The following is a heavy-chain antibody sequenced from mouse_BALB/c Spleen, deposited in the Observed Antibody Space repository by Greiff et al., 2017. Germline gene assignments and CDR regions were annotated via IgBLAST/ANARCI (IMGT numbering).Heavy chain of an antibody. Sequence: LVESGGGLVQPGGSLKLSCAASGFTFSSYTMSWVRQTPEKRLEWVAYISNGGGSTYYPDTVKGRFTISRDNAKNTLYLQMSSLKSEDTAMYYCARHGPVTTVVSFDYWGQGTTLTVSS. J-gene: IGHJ2*01. V-gene: IGHV5-12-2*01. D-gene: IGHD1-1*01. CDR3: ARHGPVTTVVSFDY. CDR1: GFTFSSYT. CDR2: ISNGGGST.